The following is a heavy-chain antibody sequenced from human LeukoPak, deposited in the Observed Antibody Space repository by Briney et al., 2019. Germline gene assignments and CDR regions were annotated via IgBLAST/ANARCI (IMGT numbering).Heavy chain of an antibody. J-gene: IGHJ4*02. CDR3: ARTDHSSGWYPFDY. Sequence: PSETLSLTCTVSGGSISSSSYYWSWIRQPPGKGLVWIGEINHSGSTNYNPSLKSRVTISVDTSKNQFSLKLSSVTAADTAVYYCARTDHSSGWYPFDYWGQGTLVTVSS. CDR2: INHSGST. D-gene: IGHD6-19*01. CDR1: GGSISSSSYY. V-gene: IGHV4-39*07.